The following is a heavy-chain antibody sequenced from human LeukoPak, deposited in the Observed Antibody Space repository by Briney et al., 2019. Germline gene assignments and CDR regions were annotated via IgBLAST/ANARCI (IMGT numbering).Heavy chain of an antibody. CDR2: ISGSGGST. CDR3: AKDPRRRYYYNSSGHP. Sequence: GGSLRLSWAVSVFTFSSYAMGWVRQAPGKGLEWVSAISGSGGSTYYADSVKGRFTISRDNSKNTLYLQMNRLRAEDTAVYYCAKDPRRRYYYNSSGHPWGQGTLVTVSS. D-gene: IGHD3-22*01. CDR1: VFTFSSYA. J-gene: IGHJ5*02. V-gene: IGHV3-23*01.